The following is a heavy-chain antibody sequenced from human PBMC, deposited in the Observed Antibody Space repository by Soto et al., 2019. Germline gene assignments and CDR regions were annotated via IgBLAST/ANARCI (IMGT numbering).Heavy chain of an antibody. J-gene: IGHJ6*02. CDR2: IYYRGST. D-gene: IGHD2-15*01. Sequence: PSETLALNCTVSGRSISSSSYYWGWIRQPPGKGLEWIGSIYYRGSTYYTPSIKSRVTISVDTSKNQFSLKLSSVTAAETAVYYCAGGSYYYYYGMDVWGQGSTVTAP. V-gene: IGHV4-39*01. CDR1: GRSISSSSYY. CDR3: AGGSYYYYYGMDV.